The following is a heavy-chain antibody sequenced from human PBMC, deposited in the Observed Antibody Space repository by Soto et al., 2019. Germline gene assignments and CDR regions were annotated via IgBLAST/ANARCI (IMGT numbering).Heavy chain of an antibody. J-gene: IGHJ4*02. CDR2: IYYSGST. CDR3: ARGRPTYAAHSALTGPTLLFDY. V-gene: IGHV4-59*01. Sequence: ASETLSLTCTVSGGSISSYYWSWIRQPPGKGLEWIGYIYYSGSTNYNPSLKSRVTISVDTSKNQFSLKLSSVTAADTAVYYCARGRPTYAAHSALTGPTLLFDYWGQGTLVTVSS. CDR1: GGSISSYY. D-gene: IGHD3-9*01.